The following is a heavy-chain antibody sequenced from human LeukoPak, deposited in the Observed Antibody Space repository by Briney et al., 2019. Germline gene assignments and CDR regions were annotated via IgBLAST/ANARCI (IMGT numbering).Heavy chain of an antibody. V-gene: IGHV4-34*01. CDR1: GGSFSGYY. Sequence: PSETLSLTCAVYGGSFSGYYWSWIRQPPGKGLEWIGEINHSGSTNYNPSLKSRVTISVDTSKNQFFLKLSSVTAADTAVYYCARGITIFGVVIDGMDVWGQGTTVTVSS. CDR3: ARGITIFGVVIDGMDV. CDR2: INHSGST. D-gene: IGHD3-3*01. J-gene: IGHJ6*02.